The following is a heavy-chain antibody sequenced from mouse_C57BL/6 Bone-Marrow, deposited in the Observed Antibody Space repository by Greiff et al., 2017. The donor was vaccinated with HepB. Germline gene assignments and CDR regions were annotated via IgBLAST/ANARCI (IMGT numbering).Heavy chain of an antibody. CDR1: GYTFTSYG. CDR3: ARISDYFDY. V-gene: IGHV1-81*01. Sequence: VHLVESGAELARPGASVKLSCKASGYTFTSYGISWVKQRTGQGLEWIGEIYPRSGNTYYNEKFKGKATLTADKSSSTAYMELRSLTSEDSAVYFCARISDYFDYWGQGTTLTVSS. J-gene: IGHJ2*01. CDR2: IYPRSGNT.